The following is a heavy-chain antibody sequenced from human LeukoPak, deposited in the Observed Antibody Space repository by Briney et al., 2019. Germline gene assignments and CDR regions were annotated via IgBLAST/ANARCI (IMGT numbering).Heavy chain of an antibody. D-gene: IGHD2-2*02. CDR2: IYYSGST. CDR1: GGSISSSSYY. V-gene: IGHV4-39*07. J-gene: IGHJ6*03. Sequence: SETLSLTCTVSGGSISSSSYYWGWIRQPPGKGLEWIGRIYYSGSTYYNPSLRSRVTISVDTSKNQFSLKLSSVTAADTAVYYCARDQISYNYMDVWGKGTTVTVSS. CDR3: ARDQISYNYMDV.